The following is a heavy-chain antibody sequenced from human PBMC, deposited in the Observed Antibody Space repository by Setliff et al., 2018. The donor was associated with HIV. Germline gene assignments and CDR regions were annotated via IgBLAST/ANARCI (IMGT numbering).Heavy chain of an antibody. J-gene: IGHJ4*02. CDR1: GGSFTTYY. D-gene: IGHD2-15*01. CDR2: FYTSGST. CDR3: ARSRGSSDS. Sequence: SETLSLTCTVSGGSFTTYYWSWLRQPPGKELEWIGYFYTSGSTNYNPSLKSRVTISVDTSKNQFSLKLSSVTAADTGMYYCARSRGSSDSWGQGTLVTVSS. V-gene: IGHV4-4*09.